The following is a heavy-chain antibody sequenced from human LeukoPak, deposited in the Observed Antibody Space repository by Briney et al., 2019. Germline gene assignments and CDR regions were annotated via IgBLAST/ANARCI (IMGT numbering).Heavy chain of an antibody. D-gene: IGHD4-23*01. V-gene: IGHV3-23*01. Sequence: GGSLRLSCAASGFTFSDYGMSWVRQAPGKGLEWVSTFSGRGGSTYYADSVKGRVTISRDNSKNTLYLQMNSLRAEDTAMYYCAKGAAGTGGYYYYYYMDVWGKGTTVTVSS. CDR3: AKGAAGTGGYYYYYYMDV. CDR2: FSGRGGST. J-gene: IGHJ6*03. CDR1: GFTFSDYG.